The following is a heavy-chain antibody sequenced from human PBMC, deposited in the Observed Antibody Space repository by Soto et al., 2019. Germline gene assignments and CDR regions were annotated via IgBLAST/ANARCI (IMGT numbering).Heavy chain of an antibody. CDR3: ARDSLRGSYYSFADFEI. V-gene: IGHV1-69*13. CDR2: IIPIFGTA. D-gene: IGHD1-26*01. CDR1: GGTFSSYA. J-gene: IGHJ3*02. Sequence: SVKVSCKASGGTFSSYAISWVRQAPGQGLEWMGGIIPIFGTANYAQKFQGRVTITADESTSTAYMELSSLRSEDTAVYYCARDSLRGSYYSFADFEIWGQGTMVTVSS.